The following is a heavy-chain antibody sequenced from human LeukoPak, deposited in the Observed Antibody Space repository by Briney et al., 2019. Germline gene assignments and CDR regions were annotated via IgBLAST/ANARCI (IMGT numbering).Heavy chain of an antibody. CDR3: AGGGTYLRYYFDF. V-gene: IGHV4-59*08. CDR2: IYYSGST. Sequence: PSETLSLTCTVSGGSISSYYWSWIRQPPGKGLEWVGHIYYSGSTNYNPYPKRRVTMSLDTSKNQFSLKLSSVTAADTAVYYCAGGGTYLRYYFDFWGQGTLVTVSS. J-gene: IGHJ4*02. CDR1: GGSISSYY. D-gene: IGHD1-26*01.